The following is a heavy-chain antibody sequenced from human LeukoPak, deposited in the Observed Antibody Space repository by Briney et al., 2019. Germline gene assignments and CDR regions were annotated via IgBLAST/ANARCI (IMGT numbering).Heavy chain of an antibody. V-gene: IGHV4-61*02. J-gene: IGHJ4*02. Sequence: PSETLSLTCTVSGGSISSGSYYWSWIRQPAGKGLEWIGRIYDSGSTNYNPSLKSRVTISVDTSKNQFSLKLSSLTAADTAVYFCARDLLQLNVEDGDYYDTSGYYNDYWGQGTLVTVSS. D-gene: IGHD3-22*01. CDR2: IYDSGST. CDR3: ARDLLQLNVEDGDYYDTSGYYNDY. CDR1: GGSISSGSYY.